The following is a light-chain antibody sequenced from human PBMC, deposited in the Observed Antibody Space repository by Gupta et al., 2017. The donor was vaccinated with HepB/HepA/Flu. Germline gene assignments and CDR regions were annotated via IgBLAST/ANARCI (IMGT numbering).Light chain of an antibody. Sequence: EIVMTQSPATLSVFPVERATLSCRASQSISSNLAWYQQKPGQAPRLLFYGASTRATGIPARFSGSGSGTEFTLTISKLQSEDFAVYHCQQYNDWPPWTFGQGTKVEIK. CDR3: QQYNDWPPWT. CDR2: GAS. CDR1: QSISSN. J-gene: IGKJ1*01. V-gene: IGKV3-15*01.